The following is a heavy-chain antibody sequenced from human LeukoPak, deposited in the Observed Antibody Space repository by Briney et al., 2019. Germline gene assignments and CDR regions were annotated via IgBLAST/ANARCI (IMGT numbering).Heavy chain of an antibody. Sequence: GGSLRLSCAASGFTFTDYYMSWIRQAPGKGLEWVSYISSSSSTTYYADSVKGRFTISRDNAKNSLYLQMNSLRAEDTAVYYCAREGPQYYYDRSAYYFDYWGQGTLVTVSS. CDR3: AREGPQYYYDRSAYYFDY. D-gene: IGHD3-22*01. CDR1: GFTFTDYY. V-gene: IGHV3-11*04. J-gene: IGHJ4*02. CDR2: ISSSSSTT.